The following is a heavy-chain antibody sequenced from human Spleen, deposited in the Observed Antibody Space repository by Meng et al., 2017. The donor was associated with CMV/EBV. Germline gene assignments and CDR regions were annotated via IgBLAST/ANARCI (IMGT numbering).Heavy chain of an antibody. CDR3: AKGRRAYQLLAFASPDYFDY. CDR1: GFTFGSHS. J-gene: IGHJ4*02. V-gene: IGHV3-30*04. CDR2: ISYDGSNK. D-gene: IGHD2-2*01. Sequence: GGSLRLSCAASGFTFGSHSMNWVRQAPGKGLEWVAVISYDGSNKYYADSVKGRFTISRDNSKNTLYLQMNSLRAEDTAVYYCAKGRRAYQLLAFASPDYFDYWGQGTLVTVSS.